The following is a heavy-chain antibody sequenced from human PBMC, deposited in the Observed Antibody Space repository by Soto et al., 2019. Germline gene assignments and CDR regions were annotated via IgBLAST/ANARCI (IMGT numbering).Heavy chain of an antibody. Sequence: VKVSCKASGFTFTNSAVQWVRQARGQRLEWIGWIVVGSGHTNYAEKFHERVTITRDMSTSTAYMELSSLRSEDTAMYYCTXSXXRDYYYMDVWGKGTTVTVSS. J-gene: IGHJ6*03. V-gene: IGHV1-58*01. CDR2: IVVGSGHT. CDR1: GFTFTNSA. CDR3: TXSXXRDYYYMDV.